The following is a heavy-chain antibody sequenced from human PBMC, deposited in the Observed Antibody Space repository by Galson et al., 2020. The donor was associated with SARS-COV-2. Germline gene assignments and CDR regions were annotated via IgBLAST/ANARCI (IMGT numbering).Heavy chain of an antibody. D-gene: IGHD2-21*02. J-gene: IGHJ5*02. V-gene: IGHV4-39*01. CDR3: ARIGGDSNWFDP. CDR1: GDSINSISYY. CDR2: IYFTGTT. Sequence: SETLSLTCTVSGDSINSISYYWGWVRQSPGKGLQWIGRIYFTGTTSYNPSLKSQVTISIDKSKNQFSLKVNSVIAADTGVYYCARIGGDSNWFDPWGQGILVTVSS.